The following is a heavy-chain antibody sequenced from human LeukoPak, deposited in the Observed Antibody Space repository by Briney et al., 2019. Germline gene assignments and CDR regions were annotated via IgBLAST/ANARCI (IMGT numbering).Heavy chain of an antibody. CDR2: IYTSGST. Sequence: ETLSLTCAVSSYSISSNNWWGWIRQPPGKGLEWIGRIYTSGSTHYNPSLKSRVTLSVDTSKNQFSLKLISVTAADTAVYYCARAYSSSWYYFDYWGQGTLVTVSS. J-gene: IGHJ4*02. CDR3: ARAYSSSWYYFDY. V-gene: IGHV4-28*03. CDR1: SYSISSNNW. D-gene: IGHD6-13*01.